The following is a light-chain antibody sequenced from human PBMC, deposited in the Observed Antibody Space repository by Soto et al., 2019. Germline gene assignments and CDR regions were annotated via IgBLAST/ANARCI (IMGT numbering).Light chain of an antibody. V-gene: IGKV3-11*01. J-gene: IGKJ5*01. CDR1: QSVSSN. CDR3: QQRSNWPIT. CDR2: DAS. Sequence: IVMTQSPATLSVSPWERATLSCRASQSVSSNLAWYQQKPGQAPRLLIYDASNRATGIPPRFGGSGSGTDFTLTISSLEPEDFAVYYCQQRSNWPITFGQGTRLEIK.